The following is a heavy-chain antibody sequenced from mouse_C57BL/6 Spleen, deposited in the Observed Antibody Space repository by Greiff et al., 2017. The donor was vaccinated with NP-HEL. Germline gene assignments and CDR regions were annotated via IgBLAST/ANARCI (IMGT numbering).Heavy chain of an antibody. CDR1: GYSITSGYY. D-gene: IGHD2-2*01. J-gene: IGHJ4*01. CDR3: ARGLNYAMDY. CDR2: ISYDGSN. Sequence: EVQLQQSGPGLVKPSQSLSLTCSVTGYSITSGYYWNWIRQFPGTKLEWMGYISYDGSNNYHPSLKNRISITRDTSKNPFFLKLNSGTTEDTATYYCARGLNYAMDYWSQGTSVTVAS. V-gene: IGHV3-6*01.